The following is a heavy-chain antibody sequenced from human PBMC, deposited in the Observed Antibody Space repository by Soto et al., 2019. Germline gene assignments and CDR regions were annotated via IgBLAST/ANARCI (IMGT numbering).Heavy chain of an antibody. CDR2: IWYDRSNK. D-gene: IGHD6-6*01. J-gene: IGHJ6*02. Sequence: GSLRLSCAASGFTFSSYCMHWVRHAPGKGLEWVSVIWYDRSNKYYADPVKRRFTISRDNSKNTLYLQMNSLRAEDTAVYYCARYWQLRLYERIDVWGQGTTVTVS. CDR1: GFTFSSYC. V-gene: IGHV3-33*01. CDR3: ARYWQLRLYERIDV.